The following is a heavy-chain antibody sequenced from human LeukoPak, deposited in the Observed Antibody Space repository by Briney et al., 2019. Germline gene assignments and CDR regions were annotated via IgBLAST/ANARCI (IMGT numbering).Heavy chain of an antibody. D-gene: IGHD2-2*01. CDR3: ARSMRSSTSLYYYYYGMDV. Sequence: GGSLRLSCAASRFIFSSYNMNWVRQAPGKGLEWVSYISDSSSYTYYADSVKGRFTISRDNAKNSLYLQMNSLRAEDTAVYYCARSMRSSTSLYYYYYGMDVWGQGTTVTVSS. V-gene: IGHV3-21*01. J-gene: IGHJ6*02. CDR2: ISDSSSYT. CDR1: RFIFSSYN.